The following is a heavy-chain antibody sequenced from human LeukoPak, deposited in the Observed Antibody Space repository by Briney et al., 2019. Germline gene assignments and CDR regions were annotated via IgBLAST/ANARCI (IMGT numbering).Heavy chain of an antibody. CDR1: GYTFTSYG. Sequence: ASVKVSCKASGYTFTSYGISWVRQAPGQGLEWMGWISAYNGNTNYAQKLQGRVTMTTDTSTSTAYMELRSPRSDDTAVYYCARDWGYSRAGRLQIDYWGQGTLVTVSS. CDR2: ISAYNGNT. V-gene: IGHV1-18*01. CDR3: ARDWGYSRAGRLQIDY. J-gene: IGHJ4*02. D-gene: IGHD5-18*01.